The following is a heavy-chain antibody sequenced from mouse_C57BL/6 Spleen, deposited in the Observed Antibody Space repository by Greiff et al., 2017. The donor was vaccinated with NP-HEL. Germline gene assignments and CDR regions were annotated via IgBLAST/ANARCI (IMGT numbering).Heavy chain of an antibody. D-gene: IGHD2-4*01. CDR1: GYTFTDYY. V-gene: IGHV1-75*01. CDR2: IFPGSGST. Sequence: QVQLQQSGPELVKPGASVKLSCKATGYTFTDYYIDWVKQRPGQGLEWIGWIFPGSGSTYYNEKFKGKATFTVDKSSSTAYMLLSSLTSEDSAVYFYASLPPIYYDYDGYDMDYWGQGTSVTVSS. J-gene: IGHJ4*01. CDR3: ASLPPIYYDYDGYDMDY.